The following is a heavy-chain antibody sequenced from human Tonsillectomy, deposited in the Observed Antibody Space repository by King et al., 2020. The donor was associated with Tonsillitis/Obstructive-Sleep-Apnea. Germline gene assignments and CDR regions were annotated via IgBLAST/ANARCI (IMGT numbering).Heavy chain of an antibody. Sequence: VQLQQWGAGLLKPSETLSLTCAVYGGSFSGYYWTWIRQPPGKGLEWIGEINHSGSTNYNPSLKSRVTISVDTSKTHFSLKLSSVTAADTAVYYCARGRVFGVVIRGARDYYYMDVWGKGTTVTVSS. CDR3: ARGRVFGVVIRGARDYYYMDV. D-gene: IGHD3-3*01. CDR2: INHSGST. V-gene: IGHV4-34*01. CDR1: GGSFSGYY. J-gene: IGHJ6*03.